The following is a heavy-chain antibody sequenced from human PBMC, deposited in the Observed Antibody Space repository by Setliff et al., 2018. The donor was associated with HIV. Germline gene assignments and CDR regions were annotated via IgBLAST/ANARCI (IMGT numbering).Heavy chain of an antibody. CDR2: IIYSGSI. D-gene: IGHD5-12*01. CDR1: GGSFSGYY. J-gene: IGHJ1*01. Sequence: KASETLSLTCRVYGGSFSGYYWTWIRQLSGKGLEWIGEIIYSGSINHNPSLRSRVTISLDTSKNYFSLNLRFVTAADTAIYYCARQRWGYSGLDNWGQGTLVTVSS. CDR3: ARQRWGYSGLDN. V-gene: IGHV4-34*12.